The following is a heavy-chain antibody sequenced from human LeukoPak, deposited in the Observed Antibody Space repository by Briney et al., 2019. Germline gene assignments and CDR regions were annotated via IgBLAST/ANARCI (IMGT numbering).Heavy chain of an antibody. CDR2: IYYSGST. CDR3: ARYSGSVVAGWFDP. J-gene: IGHJ5*02. D-gene: IGHD6-6*01. V-gene: IGHV4-31*03. Sequence: SETLSLTCTVSGGSISSGGYQWSWIRQHPGKGLEWIGYIYYSGSTDYNPSLKSRVSMPVDTSKNQFSLKLNSVTVADTAVYYCARYSGSVVAGWFDPWGQGTLVTVSS. CDR1: GGSISSGGYQ.